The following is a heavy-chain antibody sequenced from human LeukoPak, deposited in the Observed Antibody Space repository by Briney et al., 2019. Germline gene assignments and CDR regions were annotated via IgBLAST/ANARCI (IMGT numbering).Heavy chain of an antibody. CDR2: ISAYNGNT. CDR3: ARRHYYGSGSYAFDI. CDR1: GYTFTSYG. J-gene: IGHJ3*02. V-gene: IGHV1-18*01. D-gene: IGHD3-10*01. Sequence: ASVKVSCKASGYTFTSYGISWVRQAPGQGLEWMGWISAYNGNTNYAQKLQGRVTMTTDTSTSTAYMELRSLKSDDTAVYYCARRHYYGSGSYAFDIWGQGTMVTVSS.